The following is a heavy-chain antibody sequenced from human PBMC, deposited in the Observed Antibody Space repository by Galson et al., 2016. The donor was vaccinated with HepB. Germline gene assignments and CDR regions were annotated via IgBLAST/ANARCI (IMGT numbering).Heavy chain of an antibody. CDR2: TELDGSVK. CDR3: ARKHETSGYADDLDM. V-gene: IGHV3-30-3*01. D-gene: IGHD3-22*01. J-gene: IGHJ3*02. CDR1: GFIFSQYV. Sequence: SLRLSCAASGFIFSQYVIHWVRQAPGKGLEWVAVTELDGSVKFYAAAVKGRFTISRDNSKNTLYLQMNSLRAEDTAVYYCARKHETSGYADDLDMWGQGTMVTVSS.